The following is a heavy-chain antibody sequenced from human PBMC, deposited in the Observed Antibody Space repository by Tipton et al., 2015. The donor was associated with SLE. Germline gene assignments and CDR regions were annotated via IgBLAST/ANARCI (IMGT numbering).Heavy chain of an antibody. CDR1: GGSISSGSYY. CDR2: IYTSGST. CDR3: ARGIDAFDI. J-gene: IGHJ3*02. Sequence: TLSLTCTVSGGSISSGSYYWSWIRQPAGKGLEWIGRIYTSGSTNYNPPLKSRVTMSVDTSKNQFSLKLSSVTAADTAVYYCARGIDAFDIWGQGTMVTVSS. V-gene: IGHV4-61*02.